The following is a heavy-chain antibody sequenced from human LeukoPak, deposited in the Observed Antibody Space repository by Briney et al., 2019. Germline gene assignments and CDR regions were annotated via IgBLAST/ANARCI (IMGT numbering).Heavy chain of an antibody. CDR3: ARDRSAVTANAIWSRYFDL. CDR1: GFTFSSYG. D-gene: IGHD2-21*02. J-gene: IGHJ2*01. V-gene: IGHV3-33*01. CDR2: IWYDGSNE. Sequence: PGGSLRLSCAASGFTFSSYGMHWVRQAPGKGLEWVAVIWYDGSNEYYADSVKGRFTISRDNSKNTLYLQMNSLRVEDTAVYYCARDRSAVTANAIWSRYFDLWGRGTLVTDSS.